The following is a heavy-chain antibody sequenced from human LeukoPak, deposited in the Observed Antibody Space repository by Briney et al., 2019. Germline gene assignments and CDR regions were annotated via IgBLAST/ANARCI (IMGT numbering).Heavy chain of an antibody. V-gene: IGHV3-23*01. CDR3: ARDYFGSGTYYPYQYYGMDV. D-gene: IGHD3-10*01. CDR2: ISGSGDST. J-gene: IGHJ6*02. Sequence: GGSLRLSCAASGFTFSSYAMSWVRQAPGKGLEWVSTISGSGDSTYHADSVKGRFTISRDNSKNTLSLQMNSLRAEDTAVYFCARDYFGSGTYYPYQYYGMDVWGQGTTVTVSS. CDR1: GFTFSSYA.